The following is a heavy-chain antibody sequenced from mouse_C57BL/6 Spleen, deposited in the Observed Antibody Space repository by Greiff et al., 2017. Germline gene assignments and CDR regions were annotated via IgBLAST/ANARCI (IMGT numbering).Heavy chain of an antibody. CDR3: ARQLGVTPYYAMDY. J-gene: IGHJ4*01. CDR1: GFTFSSYG. V-gene: IGHV5-6*02. CDR2: ISSGGSYT. Sequence: DVKLVESGGDLVKPGGSLKLSCAASGFTFSSYGMSWVRQTPDKRLEWVATISSGGSYTYYPDSVKGRFTISRDNAKNTLYLQMSSLKSEDTAMYYCARQLGVTPYYAMDYWGQGTSVTVSS. D-gene: IGHD2-2*01.